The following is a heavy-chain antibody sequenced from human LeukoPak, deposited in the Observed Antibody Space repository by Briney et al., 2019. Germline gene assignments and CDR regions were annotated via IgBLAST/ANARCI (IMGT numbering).Heavy chain of an antibody. D-gene: IGHD4-23*01. J-gene: IGHJ3*02. CDR2: MNPNSGNT. V-gene: IGHV1-8*02. CDR1: GYTFTGYY. CDR3: ARALRDNSDAFDI. Sequence: GASVKISCKAYGYTFTGYYMHWVRQVPGQGLEWMGWMNPNSGNTGYAQKFQGRVTMTRNTSISTAYMELSSLRSEDTAVYYCARALRDNSDAFDIWGQGTMVTVSS.